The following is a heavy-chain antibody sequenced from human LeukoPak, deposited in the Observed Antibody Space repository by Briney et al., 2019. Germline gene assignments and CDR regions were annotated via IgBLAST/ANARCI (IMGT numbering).Heavy chain of an antibody. V-gene: IGHV1-2*02. Sequence: GASVKVSCKASGYTFIGYYMHWVRQAPGQGLEWMGWINPNSGGTNYAQKFQGRVTMTRDTSISTVYMELSRLRSDDTAVYYCARVNSVAAAGTGENWFDPWGQGTLVTVYS. CDR1: GYTFIGYY. D-gene: IGHD6-13*01. J-gene: IGHJ5*02. CDR2: INPNSGGT. CDR3: ARVNSVAAAGTGENWFDP.